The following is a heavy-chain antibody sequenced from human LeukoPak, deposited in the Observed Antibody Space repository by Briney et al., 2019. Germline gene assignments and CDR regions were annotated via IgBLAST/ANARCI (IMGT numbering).Heavy chain of an antibody. D-gene: IGHD3-10*01. CDR1: GYSFSTYW. Sequence: GESLKISCKGSGYSFSTYWIGWVRQMPGKGLEWMGIIYPGDSDTRYSPSFQGQVTISADKSISTAYLQWSSLKASDTAMYYCARHLYGSGDAFDIWGQGTMVTVSS. CDR3: ARHLYGSGDAFDI. V-gene: IGHV5-51*01. J-gene: IGHJ3*02. CDR2: IYPGDSDT.